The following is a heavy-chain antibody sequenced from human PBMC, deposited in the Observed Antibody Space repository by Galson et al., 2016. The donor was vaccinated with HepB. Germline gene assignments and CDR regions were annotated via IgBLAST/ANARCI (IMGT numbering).Heavy chain of an antibody. J-gene: IGHJ4*02. CDR1: GDSIRNVGRH. V-gene: IGHV4-39*01. D-gene: IGHD6-25*01. CDR3: VRLGTAAAVANRRGSIY. CDR2: IHSSGTS. Sequence: SETLSLTCTVSGDSIRNVGRHWGWFRQSPGKGLEYIGSIHSSGTSYYNPSLTSRITVSADMSRNQCFLSLTSVTAADTAIYYCVRLGTAAAVANRRGSIYWSQGTRVSVSS.